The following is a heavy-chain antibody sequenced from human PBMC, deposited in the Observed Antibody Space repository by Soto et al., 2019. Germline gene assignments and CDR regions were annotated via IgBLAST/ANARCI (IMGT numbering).Heavy chain of an antibody. D-gene: IGHD1-26*01. CDR1: GGSISTYY. V-gene: IGHV4-59*12. J-gene: IGHJ4*02. Sequence: SETLSLTCTVSGGSISTYYWSWIRQPPGKGLEWIGHIYYTGSTNYNPSLESRVTISVDTSKNQFSLKLSSVTAADTAVYYCAREPTIWGQGTLVTVSS. CDR3: AREPTI. CDR2: IYYTGST.